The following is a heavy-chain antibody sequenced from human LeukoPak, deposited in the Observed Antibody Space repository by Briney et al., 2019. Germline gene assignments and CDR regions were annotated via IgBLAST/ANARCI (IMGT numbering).Heavy chain of an antibody. CDR1: GFNFRSFG. D-gene: IGHD1-26*01. J-gene: IGHJ4*02. V-gene: IGHV3-30*03. CDR2: VSFERNDK. Sequence: PGGSLRHSCAASGFNFRSFGFHWVRQAPGKGLEWLAIVSFERNDKYYADSVKGRFTISGDESKNTLYLQMNSLRSEDTAVYYCARDPLRRGTSYLDNWGQGTLVTVAS. CDR3: ARDPLRRGTSYLDN.